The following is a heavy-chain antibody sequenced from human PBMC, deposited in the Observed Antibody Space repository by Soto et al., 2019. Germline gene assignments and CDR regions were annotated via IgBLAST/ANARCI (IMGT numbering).Heavy chain of an antibody. J-gene: IGHJ3*02. D-gene: IGHD6-19*01. CDR1: GYTFTTYY. Sequence: ASVKVSCKASGYTFTTYYMHCVRQAPGQVLEWMGIIYPSGGSTSYAQKFQGRVTMTRDTSTSTAYMELSSLRSEDTAVYYCARESLAVAGTGGGFDIWGQGTMVTVSS. CDR3: ARESLAVAGTGGGFDI. V-gene: IGHV1-46*01. CDR2: IYPSGGST.